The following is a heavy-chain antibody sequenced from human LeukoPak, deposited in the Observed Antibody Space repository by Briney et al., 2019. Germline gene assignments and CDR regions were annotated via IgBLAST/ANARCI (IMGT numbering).Heavy chain of an antibody. V-gene: IGHV3-7*01. CDR1: GFTFSRYW. CDR3: ARDVASWGGYTFAY. Sequence: TGGSLRLSCAASGFTFSRYWMSWVRQAPGKGLEWVAHIKQDGSDRYYVDSVKGRFTISRDNGKNSLYLQMNSLRIDDTAVYFCARDVASWGGYTFAYWGQGTLVTVSS. D-gene: IGHD5-12*01. CDR2: IKQDGSDR. J-gene: IGHJ4*02.